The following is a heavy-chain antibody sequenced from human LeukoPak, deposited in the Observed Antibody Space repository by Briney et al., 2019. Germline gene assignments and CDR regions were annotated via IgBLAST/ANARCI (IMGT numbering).Heavy chain of an antibody. CDR3: TRDRYSSSWYYFDY. J-gene: IGHJ4*02. CDR1: GFTFGDYA. CDR2: IRSKAYGGTT. V-gene: IGHV3-49*04. D-gene: IGHD6-13*01. Sequence: GGSLRLSCTASGFTFGDYAMSWVRQAPGKGLEWVGFIRSKAYGGTTEYAASVKGRFSISRDDSKSIAYLQMNSLKTEDTAVYYCTRDRYSSSWYYFDYWGQGTLVTVSS.